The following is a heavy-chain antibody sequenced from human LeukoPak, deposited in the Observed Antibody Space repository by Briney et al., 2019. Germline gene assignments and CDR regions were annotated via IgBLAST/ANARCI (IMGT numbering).Heavy chain of an antibody. V-gene: IGHV3-23*01. CDR2: INGRGDDT. CDR1: SGFA. Sequence: GGSLRLSCAAFSGFAMSWVRQAPGRGLEWVSAINGRGDDTYYPDSVKGRFTISRDNSNNTLYLQMNSLRAEDTAVYYCAKGHRSSSSFFDSWGQGILVTVPS. D-gene: IGHD6-19*01. J-gene: IGHJ4*02. CDR3: AKGHRSSSSFFDS.